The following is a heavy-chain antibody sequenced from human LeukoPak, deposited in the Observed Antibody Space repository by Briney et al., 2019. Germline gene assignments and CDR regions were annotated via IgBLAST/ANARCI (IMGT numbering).Heavy chain of an antibody. J-gene: IGHJ4*02. CDR3: ARGTYCSGGSCYSVYFDY. Sequence: ASVKVSCKASGYTSTSYYMHWVRQAPGQGLEWVGIINPSGGSTSYAQKFQGRVTMTRDTSTSTVYMELSSLRSEDTAVYYCARGTYCSGGSCYSVYFDYWGQGTLVTVSS. CDR1: GYTSTSYY. V-gene: IGHV1-46*01. CDR2: INPSGGST. D-gene: IGHD2-15*01.